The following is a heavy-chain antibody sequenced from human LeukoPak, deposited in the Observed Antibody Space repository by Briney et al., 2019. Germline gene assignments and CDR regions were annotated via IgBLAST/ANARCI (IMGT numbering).Heavy chain of an antibody. CDR1: GFTFSSYA. V-gene: IGHV3-23*01. CDR3: AKDRGHCSGGSRYAGFDY. Sequence: GGSLRLSCAASGFTFSSYAMSWVRQAPGKGLEWVSAISGSGGSTYYADSVKGRYTISRDNSKNTLYLQMNSLRAEDTAVYYCAKDRGHCSGGSRYAGFDYWGQGTLVTVSS. J-gene: IGHJ4*02. CDR2: ISGSGGST. D-gene: IGHD2-15*01.